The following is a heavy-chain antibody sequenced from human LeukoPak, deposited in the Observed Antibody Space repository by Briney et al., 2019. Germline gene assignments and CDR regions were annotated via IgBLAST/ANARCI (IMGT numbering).Heavy chain of an antibody. V-gene: IGHV1-2*02. J-gene: IGHJ5*02. CDR2: INPNSGGT. CDR1: GYTFTGYY. CDR3: ARGDITIFGVVITPTKNWFDP. Sequence: GASVKVSCKASGYTFTGYYMHWVRQASGQGLEWMGWINPNSGGTNYAQKFQGRVTMTRDTSISTAYMELSRLRSDDTAVYYCARGDITIFGVVITPTKNWFDPWGQGTLVTVSS. D-gene: IGHD3-3*01.